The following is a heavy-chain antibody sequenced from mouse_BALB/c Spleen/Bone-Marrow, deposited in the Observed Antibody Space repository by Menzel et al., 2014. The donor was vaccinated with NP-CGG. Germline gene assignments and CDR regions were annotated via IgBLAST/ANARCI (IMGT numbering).Heavy chain of an antibody. J-gene: IGHJ3*01. CDR2: ISPGDGVI. CDR1: GYTFTDHA. D-gene: IGHD4-1*01. Sequence: VQLQQSDAELVKPGASVEISCKASGYTFTDHAIHWVKQKPEQGLEWIGYISPGDGVIKYNEKFKGKAILTADKSSSTAYMQLNSLTSEDSAVYFCKRSLGRFAYWGQGTLVTVSA. V-gene: IGHV1S53*02. CDR3: KRSLGRFAY.